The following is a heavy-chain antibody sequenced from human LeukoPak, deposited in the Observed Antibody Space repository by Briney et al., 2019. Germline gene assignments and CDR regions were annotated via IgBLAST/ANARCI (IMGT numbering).Heavy chain of an antibody. CDR3: AKSAQDYYGSGSYYYPYYDSFIDV. CDR1: GFTFSNYG. CDR2: IYYDGNNK. J-gene: IGHJ6*03. D-gene: IGHD3-10*01. Sequence: GGSLRLSCEASGFTFSNYGMQWVRPAPGKGLEWVALIYYDGNNKIYSDSVKDRFTISRDNSKNTLFLQMNSLRAEDSAVYYCAKSAQDYYGSGSYYYPYYDSFIDVWGKGTTVTVSS. V-gene: IGHV3-33*06.